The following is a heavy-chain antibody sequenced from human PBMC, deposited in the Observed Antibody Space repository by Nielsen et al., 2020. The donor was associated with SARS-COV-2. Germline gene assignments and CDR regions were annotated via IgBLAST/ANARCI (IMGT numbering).Heavy chain of an antibody. J-gene: IGHJ6*02. D-gene: IGHD2-2*02. CDR1: GGSISSGGYY. V-gene: IGHV4-39*07. Sequence: SETLSLTCTVSGGSISSGGYYWSWIRQHQGKGLEWTGEINHSGSTNYNQSLMSRVTISVDTSKNQFSLKMSSVTAADTSVYYCSSRSVSYCSSTCCYMQYYYYGMDVWVQGTTVTVSS. CDR3: SSRSVSYCSSTCCYMQYYYYGMDV. CDR2: INHSGST.